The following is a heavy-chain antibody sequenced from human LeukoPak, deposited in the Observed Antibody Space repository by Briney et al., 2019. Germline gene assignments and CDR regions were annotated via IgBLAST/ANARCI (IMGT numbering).Heavy chain of an antibody. CDR2: IYSGSST. CDR1: GFTVSSNY. CDR3: ARALYGDYGLFDY. J-gene: IGHJ4*02. V-gene: IGHV3-66*01. D-gene: IGHD4-17*01. Sequence: GGSLRLSCAASGFTVSSNYMSWVRQAPGKGLEWVSVIYSGSSTYYADSVKGRFTISRDNSKNTLYLQMNSLRAEDTAVYYCARALYGDYGLFDYWGQGTLVTVSS.